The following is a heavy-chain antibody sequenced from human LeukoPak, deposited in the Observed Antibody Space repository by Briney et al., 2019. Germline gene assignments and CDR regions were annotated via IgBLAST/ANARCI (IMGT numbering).Heavy chain of an antibody. CDR2: IYSGGST. V-gene: IGHV3-66*01. CDR1: GFTVSSNY. Sequence: GGSLRLSCAASGFTVSSNYMSWVRQAPGKGLEWVSVIYSGGSTYYADSVKGRFTISRDNSKNTLYLQMNSLRAEDTVVYYCAREVESCIDYWGQGTLVTVSS. D-gene: IGHD2-15*01. CDR3: AREVESCIDY. J-gene: IGHJ4*02.